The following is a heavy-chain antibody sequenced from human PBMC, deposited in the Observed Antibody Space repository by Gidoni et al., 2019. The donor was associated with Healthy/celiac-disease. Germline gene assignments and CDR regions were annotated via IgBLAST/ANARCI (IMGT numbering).Heavy chain of an antibody. CDR3: ASAYYDIFVLQP. V-gene: IGHV4-39*01. CDR1: GCSISSSSYY. CDR2: SYYSERT. D-gene: IGHD3-9*01. J-gene: IGHJ5*02. Sequence: QLQLQESCPGLVKPPETLFPTCTVSGCSISSSSYYWGWIRQLPGQGLEWIGSSYYSERTYYNPSLKSRVTISVNKSKNQFSLKLSAVTAADTAVYYCASAYYDIFVLQPWGQGTLVTVSS.